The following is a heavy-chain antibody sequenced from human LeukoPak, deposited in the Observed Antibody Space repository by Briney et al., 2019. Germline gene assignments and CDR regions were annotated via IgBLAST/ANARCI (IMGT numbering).Heavy chain of an antibody. V-gene: IGHV3-7*01. Sequence: GGSLRLSCAASGFTFSSYWMSWVRQAPGKGLEWVANIKQDGSEKYYVDSVKGRFTISRDNAKNSLYLQMNSLRAEDTAVYYCARQPRNEFLEWLRFDHWGQGTLVTVSS. CDR1: GFTFSSYW. CDR3: ARQPRNEFLEWLRFDH. J-gene: IGHJ4*02. D-gene: IGHD3-3*01. CDR2: IKQDGSEK.